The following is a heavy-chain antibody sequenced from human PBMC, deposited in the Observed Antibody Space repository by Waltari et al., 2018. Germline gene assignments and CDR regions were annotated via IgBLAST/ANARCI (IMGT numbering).Heavy chain of an antibody. D-gene: IGHD3-22*01. Sequence: EVHLVESGGGLVQPGGSLRLSCAASGFTFTDFWMSWVRQAPGTGPEWVANIHKDGSEKNYVDYVKGRFTISRDNAKDSVYLQMNSLRADDTAMYYCVRDYDSSGYYPPQSGYFDYWGQGTLVIVSS. CDR1: GFTFTDFW. V-gene: IGHV3-7*01. CDR2: IHKDGSEK. J-gene: IGHJ4*02. CDR3: VRDYDSSGYYPPQSGYFDY.